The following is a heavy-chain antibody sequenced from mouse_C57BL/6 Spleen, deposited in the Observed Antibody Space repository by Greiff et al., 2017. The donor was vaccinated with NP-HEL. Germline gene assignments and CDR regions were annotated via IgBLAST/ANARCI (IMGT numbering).Heavy chain of an antibody. CDR1: GYTFTSYW. V-gene: IGHV1-61*01. CDR3: ARDPSTVVAPHWYFDV. Sequence: QVHVKQPGAELVRPGSSVKLSCKASGYTFTSYWMDWVKQRPGQGLEWIGNIYPSDSETHYNQKFKDKATLTVDKSSSTAYMQLSSLTSEDSAVYYCARDPSTVVAPHWYFDVWGTGTTVTVSS. D-gene: IGHD1-1*01. CDR2: IYPSDSET. J-gene: IGHJ1*03.